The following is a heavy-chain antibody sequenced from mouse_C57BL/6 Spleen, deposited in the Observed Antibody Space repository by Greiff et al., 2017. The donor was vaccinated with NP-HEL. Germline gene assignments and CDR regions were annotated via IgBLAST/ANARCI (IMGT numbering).Heavy chain of an antibody. J-gene: IGHJ3*01. V-gene: IGHV5-17*01. Sequence: EVKLMESGGGLVKPGGSLKLSCAASGFTFSDYGMHWVRQAPEKGLEWVAYISSGSSTIYYADTVKGRFTISRDNAKNTLFLQMTRLRSEDTAMYYCARRTTGSWFAYWGQGTLVTVSA. CDR3: ARRTTGSWFAY. CDR1: GFTFSDYG. CDR2: ISSGSSTI. D-gene: IGHD1-1*01.